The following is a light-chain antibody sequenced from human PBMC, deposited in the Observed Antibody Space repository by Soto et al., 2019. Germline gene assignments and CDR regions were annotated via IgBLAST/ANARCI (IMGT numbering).Light chain of an antibody. V-gene: IGKV1-5*01. CDR3: QQYNSYLWT. J-gene: IGKJ1*01. CDR1: QSISSW. CDR2: DAS. Sequence: DIPMTQSPSTLSASVGDRVTITCRASQSISSWLAWYQQKPGKAPTLLIYDASSLESGVPSRFSGSGSGTEFTLTISSLQPDDFATYYCQQYNSYLWTFGQGTKVEIK.